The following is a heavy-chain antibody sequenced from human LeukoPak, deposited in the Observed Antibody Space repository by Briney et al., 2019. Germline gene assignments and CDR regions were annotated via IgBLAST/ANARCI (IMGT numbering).Heavy chain of an antibody. CDR3: TRGSIAYYYMDV. V-gene: IGHV4-59*01. CDR2: IYYSGST. J-gene: IGHJ6*03. D-gene: IGHD3-22*01. Sequence: PSETLSLTCTVSGGSISSYYWGWIRQPPGKGLEWIGNIYYSGSTNYNPSLKSRVTISVDTSKNQFSLELSSVTAADTAVYYCTRGSIAYYYMDVWGKGTTVTISS. CDR1: GGSISSYY.